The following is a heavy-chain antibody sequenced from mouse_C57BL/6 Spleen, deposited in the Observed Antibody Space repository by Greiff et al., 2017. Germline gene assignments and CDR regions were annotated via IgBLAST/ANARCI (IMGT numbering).Heavy chain of an antibody. J-gene: IGHJ1*03. Sequence: VKLLQPGAELVRPGSSVKLSCKASGYTFTSYWMHWVQQRPIQGLEWIGNIDPSDSDTHYNQKFKDKVTLTVDKSSSTAYMPLSSLTSEDSAVYYCARDYGSRHWYFDVWGTGTTVTVSS. CDR2: IDPSDSDT. D-gene: IGHD1-1*01. V-gene: IGHV1-52*01. CDR3: ARDYGSRHWYFDV. CDR1: GYTFTSYW.